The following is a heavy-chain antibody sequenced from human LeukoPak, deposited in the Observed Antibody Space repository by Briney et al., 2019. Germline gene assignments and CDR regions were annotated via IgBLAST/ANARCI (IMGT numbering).Heavy chain of an antibody. CDR3: ARVPTYYCDSSGYYLDY. Sequence: SETLSLTCTVSGGSISSGDYYWSWIRQPPGKGLEWIGYIYYSGSTYYNPSLKSRVTISVDTSKNQFSLKLSSVTAADTAVYYCARVPTYYCDSSGYYLDYWGQGTLVTVSS. V-gene: IGHV4-30-4*08. CDR1: GGSISSGDYY. CDR2: IYYSGST. J-gene: IGHJ4*02. D-gene: IGHD3-22*01.